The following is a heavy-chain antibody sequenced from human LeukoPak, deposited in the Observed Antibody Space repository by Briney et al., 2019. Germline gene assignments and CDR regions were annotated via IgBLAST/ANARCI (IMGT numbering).Heavy chain of an antibody. CDR2: ISYDGSKK. CDR3: ARWKSLKGTLDY. D-gene: IGHD1-7*01. CDR1: GFTFSNYA. V-gene: IGHV3-30*04. Sequence: GGSLRLSCAASGFTFSNYAMSWVRQAPGKGLEWVAVISYDGSKKYYADSVKGRFTIPRDNSNNKLYVQMDSLRAEDTAVYYCARWKSLKGTLDYWGQGTLLTVSS. J-gene: IGHJ4*02.